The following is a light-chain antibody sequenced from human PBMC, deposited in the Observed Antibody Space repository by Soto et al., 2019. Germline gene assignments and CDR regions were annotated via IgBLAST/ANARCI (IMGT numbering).Light chain of an antibody. CDR3: QQYNSYSYT. Sequence: DIQMTQSPSTLSASAGDRVTITCRASQTINSGLAWYQHKPGKAPKLLIYKASSLESGVPSRCSGSGSGTEFTLTISSLQPDDFATDYCQQYNSYSYTFGQGTKLEIK. CDR2: KAS. V-gene: IGKV1-5*03. CDR1: QTINSG. J-gene: IGKJ2*01.